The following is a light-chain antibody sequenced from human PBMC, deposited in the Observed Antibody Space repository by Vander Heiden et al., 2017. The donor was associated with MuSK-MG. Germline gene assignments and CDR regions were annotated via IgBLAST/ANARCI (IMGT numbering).Light chain of an antibody. V-gene: IGKV1-NL1*01. J-gene: IGKJ2*01. CDR2: AAS. CDR3: QQYYSTRYT. CDR1: QGISNS. Sequence: DIQMPQSPSSLSASVGDRVTITCRASQGISNSLAWYQQKPGKAPKLLLYAASRLEIGVPARFSGSGSGTDYTLTISSLQPEDFATYYCQQYYSTRYTFGQGTKLEIK.